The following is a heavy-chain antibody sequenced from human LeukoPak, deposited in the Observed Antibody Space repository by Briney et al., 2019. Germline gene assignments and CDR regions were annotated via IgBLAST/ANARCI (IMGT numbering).Heavy chain of an antibody. J-gene: IGHJ5*02. CDR1: GGSFSGYY. CDR2: INHSGST. V-gene: IGHV4-34*01. D-gene: IGHD6-6*01. CDR3: ARELQGWFDP. Sequence: SETLSLTCAVYGGSFSGYYWSWIRQPPGKGLEWIGEINHSGSTNYNPSLKSRVTISVDTSKNQFSLKLSSVTAADTAVYYCARELQGWFDPWGQGTLVTVSS.